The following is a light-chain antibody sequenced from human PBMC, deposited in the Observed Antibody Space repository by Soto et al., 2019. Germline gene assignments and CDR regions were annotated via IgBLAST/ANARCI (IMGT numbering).Light chain of an antibody. CDR2: DAS. CDR3: QQRSNWLT. J-gene: IGKJ5*01. Sequence: EIVLTQSPATLSLSPGERATLSCRASQSIGTYLAWYQQKPGQAPRLLIYDASNRATGIPARFSGSGSGTDFTLTISSLEPEDLAVYYCQQRSNWLTFGGGTRLEI. V-gene: IGKV3-11*01. CDR1: QSIGTY.